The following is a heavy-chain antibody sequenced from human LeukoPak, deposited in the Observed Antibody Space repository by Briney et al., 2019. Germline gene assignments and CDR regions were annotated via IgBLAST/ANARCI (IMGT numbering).Heavy chain of an antibody. D-gene: IGHD6-19*01. CDR1: GFTFSSYW. CDR2: IISDGSSI. CDR3: AREDVDIAVAASGAFDI. Sequence: GGSLRLSCAASGFTFSSYWMHWVRQAPGKGLVWVSRIISDGSSISYADSVKGRFTISRDNAKNTLYLQMNSLRAEDTAVYYCAREDVDIAVAASGAFDIWGQGTMVSVSS. J-gene: IGHJ3*02. V-gene: IGHV3-74*01.